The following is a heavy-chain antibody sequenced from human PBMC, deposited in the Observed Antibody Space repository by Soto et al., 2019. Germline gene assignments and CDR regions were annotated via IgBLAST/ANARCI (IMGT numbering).Heavy chain of an antibody. CDR2: INPNSGGT. Sequence: ASVKVACKASGYTFTGYYMHWVRQAPGQGLEWMGWINPNSGGTNYAQKFQGWVTMTRDTSISTAYMELSRLSSDDTAVYYCARVRSSSWYPYYGMDVWGQGTTVTVSS. J-gene: IGHJ6*02. V-gene: IGHV1-2*04. D-gene: IGHD6-13*01. CDR1: GYTFTGYY. CDR3: ARVRSSSWYPYYGMDV.